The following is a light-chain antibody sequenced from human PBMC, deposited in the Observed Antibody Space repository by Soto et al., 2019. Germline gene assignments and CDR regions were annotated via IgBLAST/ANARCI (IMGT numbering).Light chain of an antibody. V-gene: IGKV1-5*03. J-gene: IGKJ1*01. CDR3: QQYNSV. CDR1: QSIGTW. CDR2: KAS. Sequence: IQMTQSPSTLSASVGDRVTITCRASQSIGTWMAWYQQKPGKAPKLLIYKASSLESGVPSRFSGSGSGTEFTFTISSLQPDDFAIYYCQQYNSVFGQGTKVEIK.